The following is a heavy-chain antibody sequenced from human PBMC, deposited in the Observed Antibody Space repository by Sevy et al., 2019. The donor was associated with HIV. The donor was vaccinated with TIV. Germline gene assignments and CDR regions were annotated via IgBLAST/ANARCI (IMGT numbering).Heavy chain of an antibody. V-gene: IGHV3-23*01. J-gene: IGHJ4*02. CDR3: VKVGYDYVWGSYRYFDY. CDR2: ISGSGGGGSGGST. CDR1: GFTFSSNA. Sequence: GGSLRLSCAASGFTFSSNAMSWVRQAPGKGLEWVSAISGSGGGGSGGSTYDADSVKGRFTISRDNSKTRLYLQMNSLRVEDTARYYCVKVGYDYVWGSYRYFDYWGQGTLVTVSS. D-gene: IGHD3-16*02.